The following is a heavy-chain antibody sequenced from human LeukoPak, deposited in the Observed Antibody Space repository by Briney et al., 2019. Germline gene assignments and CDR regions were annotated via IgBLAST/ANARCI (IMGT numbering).Heavy chain of an antibody. CDR1: GFTFSSYA. CDR2: ISSNGGST. V-gene: IGHV3-64*01. J-gene: IGHJ5*02. CDR3: ARGRITMVRGVILSWFDP. Sequence: GGSLRLSCAASGFTFSSYAMHWVRQAPVKGLEYVSAISSNGGSTYYANSVKGRFTISRDNSKNTLYLQMGSLRAEDMAVYYCARGRITMVRGVILSWFDPWGQGTLVTVSS. D-gene: IGHD3-10*01.